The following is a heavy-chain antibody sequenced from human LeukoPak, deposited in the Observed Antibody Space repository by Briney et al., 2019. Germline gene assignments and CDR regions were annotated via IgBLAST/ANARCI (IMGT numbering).Heavy chain of an antibody. D-gene: IGHD4-23*01. Sequence: GGSLRLSCAASGFTVSSNYMSWVRQAPGKGLEWVSVIYSGGSTYYADSVEGRFTISRDNSKNTLYLQMNSLRAEDTAVYYCAREAAGYGGNSGAFDIWCQGTMVTVSS. V-gene: IGHV3-66*02. CDR3: AREAAGYGGNSGAFDI. CDR2: IYSGGST. CDR1: GFTVSSNY. J-gene: IGHJ3*02.